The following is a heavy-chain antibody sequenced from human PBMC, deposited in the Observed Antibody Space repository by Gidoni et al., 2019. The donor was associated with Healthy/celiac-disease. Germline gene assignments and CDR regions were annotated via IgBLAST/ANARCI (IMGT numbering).Heavy chain of an antibody. J-gene: IGHJ3*02. D-gene: IGHD2-2*01. Sequence: QVQLVESGGGLVKPGGSLRLSCAASGFTFSDYYMSWIRQAPGKGLGWVSYISSSGSTIYYADSVKGRFTISRDNAKNSLYLQMNSLRAEDTAVYYCARRWYCSSTSCYDAFDIWGQGTMVTVSS. CDR2: ISSSGSTI. CDR1: GFTFSDYY. V-gene: IGHV3-11*01. CDR3: ARRWYCSSTSCYDAFDI.